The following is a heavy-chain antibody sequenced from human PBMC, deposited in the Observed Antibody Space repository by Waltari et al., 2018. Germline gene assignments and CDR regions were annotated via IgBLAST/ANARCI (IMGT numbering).Heavy chain of an antibody. Sequence: QLQESGPGLMKTSETLSLTCTVSGDSISSSHYYWGWIRQPPGKGLEWIGSIYYSGNTYYNPSLKSRATVAGDTSKNQFSLNLISVTAADTAVYFCARDFTVRYFDWLSQGDLYYFDNWGQGTLVTVSS. CDR1: GDSISSSHYY. CDR3: ARDFTVRYFDWLSQGDLYYFDN. V-gene: IGHV4-39*07. D-gene: IGHD3-9*01. J-gene: IGHJ4*02. CDR2: IYYSGNT.